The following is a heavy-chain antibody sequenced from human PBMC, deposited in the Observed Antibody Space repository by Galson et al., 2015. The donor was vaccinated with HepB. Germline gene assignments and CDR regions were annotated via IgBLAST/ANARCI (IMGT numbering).Heavy chain of an antibody. CDR2: IRSRIYGATP. CDR3: TRESLFTATVRPALFEY. Sequence: SLRLSCATSGFNFRDSAMNWFRQAPGKGLEWVGFIRSRIYGATPEYAASVNGRFTISRDDYTGVAYLQMDSLKTEDTATYYCTRESLFTATVRPALFEYWGQGILVTVSS. D-gene: IGHD6-6*01. J-gene: IGHJ4*02. V-gene: IGHV3-49*03. CDR1: GFNFRDSA.